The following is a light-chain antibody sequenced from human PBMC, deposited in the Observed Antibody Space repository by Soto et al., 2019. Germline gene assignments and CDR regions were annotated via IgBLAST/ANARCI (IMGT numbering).Light chain of an antibody. Sequence: QSVLTQPPSVSGAPGQRVTISCTGRSSNIGAGYDVHWYQQLPGTAPKLLIFGNNYRPSGVPDRFSGSKSGTSASLAITGLQAEDEADYYCHSYDSSLSASVFGGGTKLTVL. CDR2: GNN. J-gene: IGLJ3*02. CDR3: HSYDSSLSASV. V-gene: IGLV1-40*01. CDR1: SSNIGAGYD.